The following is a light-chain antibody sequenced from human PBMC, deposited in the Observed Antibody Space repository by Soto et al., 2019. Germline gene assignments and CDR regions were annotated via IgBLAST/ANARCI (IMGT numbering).Light chain of an antibody. J-gene: IGKJ2*01. Sequence: EIVMKQYPATLSVSPGERATLSCRASQSVSSNLAWYQQKPGQAPRLLIYGASTRATGIPARFSGSGSGTEFTLTISSLQSEDFAVYYCQQYNNWPYTFGQGTRWISN. CDR1: QSVSSN. CDR2: GAS. CDR3: QQYNNWPYT. V-gene: IGKV3-15*01.